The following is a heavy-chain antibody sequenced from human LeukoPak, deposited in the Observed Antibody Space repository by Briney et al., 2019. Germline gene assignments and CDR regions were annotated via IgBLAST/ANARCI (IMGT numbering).Heavy chain of an antibody. CDR2: IYYSGST. CDR3: ARRTSSWSFDY. Sequence: SETLSLTCTVSGGSISGYYWNWIRQPPGKELEWIGYIYYSGSTSYNPSLKSRVTISVDTSKNQFSLKLSSVTAADTAVYYCARRTSSWSFDYWGQGALVTVSS. V-gene: IGHV4-59*08. CDR1: GGSISGYY. D-gene: IGHD6-13*01. J-gene: IGHJ4*02.